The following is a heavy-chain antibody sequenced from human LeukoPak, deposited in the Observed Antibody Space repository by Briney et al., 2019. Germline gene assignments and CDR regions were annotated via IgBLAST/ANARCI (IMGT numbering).Heavy chain of an antibody. CDR1: GGSFSGYY. D-gene: IGHD3-3*01. CDR2: IYHSGST. Sequence: SETLSLTCAVYGGSFSGYYWSWIRQPPGKGLEWIGSIYHSGSTYYNPSLKSRVTISVDTSKNQFSLKLSSVTAADTAVYYCARAPDFWSGSYFDYWGLGTLVTVSS. J-gene: IGHJ4*02. V-gene: IGHV4-34*01. CDR3: ARAPDFWSGSYFDY.